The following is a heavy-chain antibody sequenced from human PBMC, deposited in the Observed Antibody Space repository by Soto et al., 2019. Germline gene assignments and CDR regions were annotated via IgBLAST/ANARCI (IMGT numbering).Heavy chain of an antibody. CDR3: ARDCGYSAFDI. CDR2: INHSGST. Sequence: PSETLSLTCAVYGGSFSGYYWSWIRQPPGKGLEWIGEINHSGSTNYNPSLKSRVTISVDTSKNQFSLKLSSVTAADTAVYYCARDCGYSAFDIWGQGTMVTVSS. D-gene: IGHD3-22*01. J-gene: IGHJ3*02. CDR1: GGSFSGYY. V-gene: IGHV4-34*01.